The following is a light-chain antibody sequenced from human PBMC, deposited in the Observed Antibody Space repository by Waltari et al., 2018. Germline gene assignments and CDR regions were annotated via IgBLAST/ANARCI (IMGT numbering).Light chain of an antibody. Sequence: EIVLTQSPGTLSLSPGDRATLPCRASQYIDTDLGWYQHRPDQAPRLLIFDASNRAAGVPARFSGSGYGTDFTLTISSLEPEDSAVYYCQQRRSWPRTFGQGTRVEIK. CDR1: QYIDTD. CDR2: DAS. J-gene: IGKJ1*01. V-gene: IGKV3-11*01. CDR3: QQRRSWPRT.